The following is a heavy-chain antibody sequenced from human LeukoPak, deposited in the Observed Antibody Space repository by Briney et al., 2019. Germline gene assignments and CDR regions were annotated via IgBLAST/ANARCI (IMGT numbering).Heavy chain of an antibody. D-gene: IGHD5-12*01. Sequence: SETLSLTYTVSGGSVSSGSYYRSWIRQPPGKGLEWIGYIYYSGSTNYNPSLKSRVTISVDTSKNQFSLKLSSVTAADTAVYYCARGLYSGYDLGWFDPWGQGTLVTVSS. V-gene: IGHV4-61*01. CDR1: GGSVSSGSYY. J-gene: IGHJ5*02. CDR2: IYYSGST. CDR3: ARGLYSGYDLGWFDP.